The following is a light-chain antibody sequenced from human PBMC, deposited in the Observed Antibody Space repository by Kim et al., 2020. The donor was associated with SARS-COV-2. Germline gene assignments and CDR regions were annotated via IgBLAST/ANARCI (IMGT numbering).Light chain of an antibody. CDR3: QQSYSTPHIT. J-gene: IGKJ5*01. Sequence: SVGDRVTIPCRASQSIGDYLNWYQHRPGKAPKPLIHAASSLQSDVPSRFSGSGSGTDFTLTISGLQPEDFTTYFCQQSYSTPHITFGPGTRLEIK. CDR1: QSIGDY. V-gene: IGKV1-39*01. CDR2: AAS.